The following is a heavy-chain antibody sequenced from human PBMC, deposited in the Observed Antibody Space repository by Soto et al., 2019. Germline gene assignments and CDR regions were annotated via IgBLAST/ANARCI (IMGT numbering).Heavy chain of an antibody. Sequence: PGESLKISCKVSGYSFTRYWITWVRQSTEKGLEWMGRIDPSDSYINYNPSFQGHVTISVDTSTSTAYLQWTSLKASDTAMYYCARHLHIVVLPGAFWGPGTLVTVSS. V-gene: IGHV5-10-1*01. D-gene: IGHD2-2*01. CDR2: IDPSDSYI. CDR1: GYSFTRYW. J-gene: IGHJ4*03. CDR3: ARHLHIVVLPGAF.